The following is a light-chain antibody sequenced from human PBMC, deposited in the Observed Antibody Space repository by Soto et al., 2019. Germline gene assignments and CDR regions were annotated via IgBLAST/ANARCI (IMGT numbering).Light chain of an antibody. J-gene: IGLJ1*01. Sequence: QSVLTQPPSASGPPGQRVTISCSGSVSNIGSNTVNWYQHLPGTAPRLLIYSNNQRPSGVPDRVSGSKSGTSASLAISGLQSEDEADYYCAAWDDSLNFYVFGTGTKVTVL. CDR3: AAWDDSLNFYV. CDR2: SNN. CDR1: VSNIGSNT. V-gene: IGLV1-44*01.